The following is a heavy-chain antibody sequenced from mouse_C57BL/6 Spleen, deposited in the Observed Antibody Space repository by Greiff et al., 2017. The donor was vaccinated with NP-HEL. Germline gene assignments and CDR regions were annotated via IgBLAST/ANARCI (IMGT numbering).Heavy chain of an antibody. CDR1: GYTFTSYW. Sequence: QVQLQQSGAELVKPGASVKLSCKASGYTFTSYWMHWVKQRPGQGLEWIGMIHPNSGSTNYNEKFKSKATLSVDKSSSTAYMQLSSLTSEDSAVYYCARDVHYFDYWGQGTTLTVSS. V-gene: IGHV1-64*01. CDR2: IHPNSGST. CDR3: ARDVHYFDY. J-gene: IGHJ2*01.